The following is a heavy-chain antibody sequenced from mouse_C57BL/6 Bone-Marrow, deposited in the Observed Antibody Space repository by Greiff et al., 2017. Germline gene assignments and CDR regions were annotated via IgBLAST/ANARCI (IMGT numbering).Heavy chain of an antibody. CDR3: ARDGYYGSSKGYFEV. J-gene: IGHJ1*03. CDR2: INPYNGDT. CDR1: GYSFTGYF. Sequence: VQLKQSGPELVKPGDSVKISCKASGYSFTGYFMNWVMQSHGKSLEWIGRINPYNGDTFYNQKFKGKATLTVDKSSSTAHMELRSLTSEDSAVYYCARDGYYGSSKGYFEVWGTGTTVTVSS. D-gene: IGHD1-1*01. V-gene: IGHV1-20*01.